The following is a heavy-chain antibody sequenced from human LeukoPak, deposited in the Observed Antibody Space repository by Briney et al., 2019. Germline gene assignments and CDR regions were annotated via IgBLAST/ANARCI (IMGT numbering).Heavy chain of an antibody. CDR2: INAGNGHT. J-gene: IGHJ4*02. Sequence: GASVKVSCKASGYTFSNYAIHWVRQAPGQRFEWMGRINAGNGHTKYSQNFQGRVTITRDSSASTVYMELNSLTSEDTAVYYCARGIWSARTVDYYLDYWGQGTLVTVSS. CDR1: GYTFSNYA. D-gene: IGHD2-21*01. V-gene: IGHV1-3*01. CDR3: ARGIWSARTVDYYLDY.